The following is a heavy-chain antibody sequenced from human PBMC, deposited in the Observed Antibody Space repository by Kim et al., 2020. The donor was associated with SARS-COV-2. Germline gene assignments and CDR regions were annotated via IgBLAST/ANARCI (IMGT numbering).Heavy chain of an antibody. CDR1: GGSISSYY. D-gene: IGHD6-19*01. CDR3: ARGGEQWLPLWYDY. V-gene: IGHV4-59*01. CDR2: IYYSGST. J-gene: IGHJ4*02. Sequence: SETLSLTCTVSGGSISSYYWSWIRQPPGKGLEWIGYIYYSGSTNYNPSLKSRVTISVDTSKNQFSLKLSSVTAADTAVYYCARGGEQWLPLWYDYWGQGTLVTVSS.